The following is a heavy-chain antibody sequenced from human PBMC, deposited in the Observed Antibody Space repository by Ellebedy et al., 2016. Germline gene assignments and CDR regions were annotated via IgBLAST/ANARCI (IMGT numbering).Heavy chain of an antibody. J-gene: IGHJ6*02. Sequence: GGSLRLSCAASGFIFTSQDMNWVRQAPGKGLGWVATISGPGGNAYYADSVKGRFTISRDNSKNTLSLQMSSLRAEDTAVYYCTRNSAMDVWGQGTTVTVSS. CDR1: GFIFTSQD. CDR3: TRNSAMDV. V-gene: IGHV3-23*01. D-gene: IGHD4-11*01. CDR2: ISGPGGNA.